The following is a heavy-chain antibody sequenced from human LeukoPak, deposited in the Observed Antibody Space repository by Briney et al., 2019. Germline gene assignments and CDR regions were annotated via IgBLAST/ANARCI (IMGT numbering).Heavy chain of an antibody. Sequence: GGSLRLSCAASEFTFRSYAMNWVRQAPGRGLEWVSVISGSSGGTYYADSVKGRFTISRDNSNNTLYLQMNSLRAEDAAIYYCAKVPGGGAAAYYFDYWGRGTLVTVSS. J-gene: IGHJ4*02. V-gene: IGHV3-23*01. CDR2: ISGSSGGT. CDR1: EFTFRSYA. CDR3: AKVPGGGAAAYYFDY. D-gene: IGHD6-13*01.